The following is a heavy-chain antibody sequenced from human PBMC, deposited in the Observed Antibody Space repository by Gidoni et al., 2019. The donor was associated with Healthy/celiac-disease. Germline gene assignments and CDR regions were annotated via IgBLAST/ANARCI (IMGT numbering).Heavy chain of an antibody. V-gene: IGHV3-33*05. D-gene: IGHD3-16*01. Sequence: QVQLVESGGGVVQPGRSLRLSCAASGFTFSSYGMHWVRQARGKGLEWVSVIQYDGNNKYYGDSVKGRFTISRDNSKNTLYLQMNSLRVEDTAVYYCARGFDVWGSLDYWGQGTLVTVSS. CDR1: GFTFSSYG. J-gene: IGHJ4*02. CDR3: ARGFDVWGSLDY. CDR2: IQYDGNNK.